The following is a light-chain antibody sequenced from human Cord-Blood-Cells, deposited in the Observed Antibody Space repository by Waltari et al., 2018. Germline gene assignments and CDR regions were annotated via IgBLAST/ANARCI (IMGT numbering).Light chain of an antibody. Sequence: IVLRQTPATLSVSLEERATLSCRASQSVSSNLAWYQQKHGQAPRLLIYGASTRATGIPARFSGSGSGTEFTLTISSLQSEDFAVYYCQQYNNWPPYPFGQGTKLEIK. J-gene: IGKJ2*01. CDR1: QSVSSN. CDR2: GAS. V-gene: IGKV3-15*01. CDR3: QQYNNWPPYP.